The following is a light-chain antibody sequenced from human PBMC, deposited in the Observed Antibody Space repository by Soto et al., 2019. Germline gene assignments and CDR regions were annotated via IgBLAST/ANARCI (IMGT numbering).Light chain of an antibody. Sequence: EIVLTQSPATLSLSPGERATLSCRASQSVDSSFAWYQQKAGQAPRLLIYDTSNRATGIAARFSGSGSGTDFTLTISSLESEDFAVYSCQYRTLFGCGTKVEI. CDR2: DTS. J-gene: IGKJ4*01. CDR3: QYRTL. V-gene: IGKV3-11*01. CDR1: QSVDSS.